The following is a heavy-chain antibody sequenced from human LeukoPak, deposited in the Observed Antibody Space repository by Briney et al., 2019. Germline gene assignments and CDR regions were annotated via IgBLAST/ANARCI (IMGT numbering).Heavy chain of an antibody. CDR2: ISWNSGSI. D-gene: IGHD2-2*02. CDR3: ARAESDIVVVPAAIHYYYYYMDV. Sequence: GRSLRLSCAASGFTFDDYAMHWVRRAPGKGLEWVSGISWNSGSIGYVDSVKGRFTISRDNAKNSLYLQMNSLRAEDTAVYYCARAESDIVVVPAAIHYYYYYMDVWGKGTTVTVSS. CDR1: GFTFDDYA. J-gene: IGHJ6*03. V-gene: IGHV3-9*01.